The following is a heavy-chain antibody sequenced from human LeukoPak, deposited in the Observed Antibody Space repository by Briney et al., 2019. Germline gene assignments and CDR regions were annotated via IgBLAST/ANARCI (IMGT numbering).Heavy chain of an antibody. CDR2: ISSSSSYI. D-gene: IGHD3-9*01. Sequence: GGSLRLSCAASGFTFSSYSMNWVRQAPGKGLEWVSSISSSSSYIYYADSVKGRFTISRDNAKISLYLQMNSLRAEDTAVYYCARDLEDYDILTGYYYYMDVWGKGTTVTVSS. CDR1: GFTFSSYS. CDR3: ARDLEDYDILTGYYYYMDV. J-gene: IGHJ6*03. V-gene: IGHV3-21*01.